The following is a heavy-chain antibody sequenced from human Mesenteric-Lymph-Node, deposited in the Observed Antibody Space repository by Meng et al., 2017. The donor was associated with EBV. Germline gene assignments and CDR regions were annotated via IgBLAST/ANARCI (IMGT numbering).Heavy chain of an antibody. Sequence: QVQHGQSGESLQKTGSSVTVPTKAPVGTSSSHAFSWARQAPGQGLEWMGGIVPTFGNTTYAQNFQRRRTITAAEATSTAHMELHGLRSDDTALYFCARGAATMPLEYWGQGALVTVSS. CDR2: IVPTFGNT. CDR3: ARGAATMPLEY. V-gene: IGHV1-69*01. J-gene: IGHJ4*02. CDR1: VGTSSSHA. D-gene: IGHD5-12*01.